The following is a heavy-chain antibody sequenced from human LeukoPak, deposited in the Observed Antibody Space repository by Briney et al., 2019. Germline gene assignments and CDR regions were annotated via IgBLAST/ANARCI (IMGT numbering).Heavy chain of an antibody. CDR3: ARGPAPPYDILTGYYNVPFDY. V-gene: IGHV4-34*01. CDR2: INHSGST. J-gene: IGHJ4*02. Sequence: SETLPLTCAVYGGSFSGYYWSWTRQPPGKGLEWIGEINHSGSTNYNPSLKSRVTISVDTSKNQFSLKLSSVTAADTAVYYCARGPAPPYDILTGYYNVPFDYWGQGTLVTVSS. D-gene: IGHD3-9*01. CDR1: GGSFSGYY.